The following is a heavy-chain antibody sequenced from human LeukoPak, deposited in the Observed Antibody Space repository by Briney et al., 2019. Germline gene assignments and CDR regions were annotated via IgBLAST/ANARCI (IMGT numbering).Heavy chain of an antibody. CDR1: GFTFSSSA. D-gene: IGHD1-26*01. Sequence: GGSLRLSCAASGFTFSSSAMSWVRQVPGKGLEWVSGISASGGSTYYADSVKGRFTISRDNSKNTLYLQMNSLRAEDTAVYYCAGPKRSGSYYPFDYWGQGTLVTVSS. J-gene: IGHJ4*02. CDR2: ISASGGST. CDR3: AGPKRSGSYYPFDY. V-gene: IGHV3-23*01.